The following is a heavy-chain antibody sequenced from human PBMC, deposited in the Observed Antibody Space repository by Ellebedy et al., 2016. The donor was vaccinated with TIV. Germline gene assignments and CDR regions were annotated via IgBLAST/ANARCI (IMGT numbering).Heavy chain of an antibody. J-gene: IGHJ4*02. D-gene: IGHD2-2*02. CDR2: ISYDGSNK. CDR3: AKGGYCSSTSCYTDY. CDR1: GFTFSSYG. V-gene: IGHV3-30*18. Sequence: GESLKISXAASGFTFSSYGMHWVRQAPGKGLEWVAVISYDGSNKYYADSVKGRFTISRDNSKNTLYLQMNSLRAEDTAVYYCAKGGYCSSTSCYTDYWGQGTLVTVSS.